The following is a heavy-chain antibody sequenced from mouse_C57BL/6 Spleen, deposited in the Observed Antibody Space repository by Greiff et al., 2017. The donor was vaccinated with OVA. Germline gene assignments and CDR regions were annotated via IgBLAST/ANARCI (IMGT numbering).Heavy chain of an antibody. Sequence: QVQLQQSGAELVRPGASVTLSCKASGYTFTDYEMHWVKQTPVHGLEWIGAIDPETGGTAYNQKFKGKAILTADKSSSTAYMELRSLTSEDSAVYYCTRDGYYVYFDYWGKGTTLTVSS. CDR1: GYTFTDYE. CDR3: TRDGYYVYFDY. CDR2: IDPETGGT. D-gene: IGHD2-3*01. V-gene: IGHV1-15*01. J-gene: IGHJ2*01.